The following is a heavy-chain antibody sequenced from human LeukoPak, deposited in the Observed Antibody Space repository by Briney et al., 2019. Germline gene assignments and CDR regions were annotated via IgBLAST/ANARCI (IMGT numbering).Heavy chain of an antibody. CDR2: IWYDGSNK. Sequence: GGSLRLSCAASGFTFSSYGMHWVRQAPGKGLEWVAVIWYDGSNKYYADSVKGRFTISRDNSKNTLYLQMNSLRAEDTAVYYCARDGDYDFWSGYYGYYYYGMDVWGQGTTVTVS. J-gene: IGHJ6*02. V-gene: IGHV3-33*01. D-gene: IGHD3-3*01. CDR1: GFTFSSYG. CDR3: ARDGDYDFWSGYYGYYYYGMDV.